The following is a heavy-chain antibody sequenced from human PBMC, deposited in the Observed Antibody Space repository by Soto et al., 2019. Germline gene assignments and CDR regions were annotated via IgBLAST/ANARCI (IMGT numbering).Heavy chain of an antibody. Sequence: QITLKESGPPLVKPTQPLTLTCIFSGFSFSADGVGVGWIRQPPGKALEWLALIYWDDDTRYRPSLKSRLTITKDSSKNQVVLTMTNMDPLDTATYYCAHAFGGTSWPNDAFDVWGQGTVVTVSS. V-gene: IGHV2-5*02. J-gene: IGHJ3*01. CDR1: GFSFSADGVG. D-gene: IGHD3-16*01. CDR2: IYWDDDT. CDR3: AHAFGGTSWPNDAFDV.